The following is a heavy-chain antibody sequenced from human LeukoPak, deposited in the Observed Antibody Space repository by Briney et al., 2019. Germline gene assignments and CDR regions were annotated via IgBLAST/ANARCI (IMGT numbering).Heavy chain of an antibody. V-gene: IGHV1-46*01. CDR1: GYTFTSYY. D-gene: IGHD3-9*01. Sequence: ASVKVSCKAPGYTFTSYYMHWVRQAPGQGLEWMGIINSSGGSTSYAQKFQGRVTMTRDTSTSTVYMELSSLRSEDTAVYYCARDRSPGILTGYYDYWGQGTLVTVSS. CDR2: INSSGGST. J-gene: IGHJ4*02. CDR3: ARDRSPGILTGYYDY.